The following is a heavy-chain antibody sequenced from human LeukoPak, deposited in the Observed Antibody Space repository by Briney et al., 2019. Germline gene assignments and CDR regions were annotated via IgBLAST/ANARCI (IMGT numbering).Heavy chain of an antibody. J-gene: IGHJ4*02. Sequence: ASVKVSCKASGYSIIVYYMHWVRQAPGQGLESMGWINPSSGGTHYAQKFLGRVTMTRDTSISTAYMELSRLRSDDTAVYYCATLYGDYVTSDYWGLGTLVTVSS. CDR2: INPSSGGT. V-gene: IGHV1-2*02. D-gene: IGHD4-17*01. CDR3: ATLYGDYVTSDY. CDR1: GYSIIVYY.